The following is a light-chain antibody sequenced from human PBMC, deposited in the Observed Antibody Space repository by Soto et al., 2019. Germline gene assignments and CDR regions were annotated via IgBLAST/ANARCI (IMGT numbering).Light chain of an antibody. V-gene: IGKV3-11*01. Sequence: EIVMTQSPATLSGSPGERGTLSCMASQTVSSSLAWYQQKPGQAPRLLIYEASNRATGIPARFSGSGSGADFTLTISSLEPEDFALYYCQQHINWPLTFGGGTKVDI. J-gene: IGKJ4*01. CDR3: QQHINWPLT. CDR1: QTVSSS. CDR2: EAS.